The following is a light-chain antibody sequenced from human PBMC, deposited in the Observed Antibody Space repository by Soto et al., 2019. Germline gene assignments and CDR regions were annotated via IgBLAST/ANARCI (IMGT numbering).Light chain of an antibody. CDR3: QQYGSSPRT. J-gene: IGKJ4*01. Sequence: EIVLTQSPGTLSLSSGERATLSCRASQSVSSSYLAWYQQKPGQAPRLLIYGASSRATGIPDRFSGSGSGTDFTLTISRLEPEDFAVYYCQQYGSSPRTFGGGTKVEIK. CDR1: QSVSSSY. V-gene: IGKV3-20*01. CDR2: GAS.